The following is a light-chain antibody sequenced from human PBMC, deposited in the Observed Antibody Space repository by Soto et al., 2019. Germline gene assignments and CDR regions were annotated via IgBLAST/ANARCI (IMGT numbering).Light chain of an antibody. CDR3: QQHSSWPLT. CDR2: DAS. CDR1: QSVSSS. V-gene: IGKV3-11*01. J-gene: IGKJ4*01. Sequence: EIVLTQSPATLSLSPGETATLSCRASQSVSSSLAWYQQKPGQTPRLLIYDASNRATCIPARFSGSGSGTEFTLTVSSLEPEDFAVDYCQQHSSWPLTFGGGTKVEIK.